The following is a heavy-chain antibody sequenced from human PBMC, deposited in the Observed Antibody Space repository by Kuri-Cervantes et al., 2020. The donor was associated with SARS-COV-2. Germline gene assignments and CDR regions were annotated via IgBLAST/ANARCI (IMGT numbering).Heavy chain of an antibody. CDR1: GFTFSNAW. Sequence: GGSLRLSCAASGFTFSNAWMSWVRQAPGKGLEWVGRIKSKTDGGTTDYAAPVKGRFAISRDDSKNTLYLQMNSLRAEDTAVYYCAKGFVPAAPRGDYWGQGTLVTVSS. J-gene: IGHJ4*02. CDR3: AKGFVPAAPRGDY. D-gene: IGHD2-2*01. CDR2: IKSKTDGGTT. V-gene: IGHV3-15*01.